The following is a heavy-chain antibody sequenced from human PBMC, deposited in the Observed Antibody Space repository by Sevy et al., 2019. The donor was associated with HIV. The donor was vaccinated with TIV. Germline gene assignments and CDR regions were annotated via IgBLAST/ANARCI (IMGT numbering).Heavy chain of an antibody. CDR2: ISRSGKFI. CDR1: GFTFSNDS. Sequence: GGSLRLSCAASGFTFSNDSMNWVRQAPGRGLEWVTLISRSGKFIYYAESVKGRFIISRDNAKNSLYLQLNSLRPDDTAVYYCARDSGSGFDWGQGTTVTVSS. D-gene: IGHD3-22*01. CDR3: ARDSGSGFD. J-gene: IGHJ6*02. V-gene: IGHV3-21*01.